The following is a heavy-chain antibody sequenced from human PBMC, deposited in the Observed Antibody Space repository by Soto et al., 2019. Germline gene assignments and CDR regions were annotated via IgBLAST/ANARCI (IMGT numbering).Heavy chain of an antibody. CDR2: IYYSGST. CDR1: GGSISSGGYS. CDR3: ATLHGPTDS. Sequence: ASETLSLTCTVSGGSISSGGYSWNWIRQPPGKGLEWIGYIYYSGSTYYNPSLKSRVTISVDTSKNQFSLKLSSVTAADTAVYYCATLHGPTDSWGQGTLVTVSS. J-gene: IGHJ4*02. V-gene: IGHV4-31*03.